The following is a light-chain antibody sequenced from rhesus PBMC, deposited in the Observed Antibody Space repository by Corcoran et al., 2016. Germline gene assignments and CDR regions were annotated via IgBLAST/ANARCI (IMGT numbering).Light chain of an antibody. CDR2: YAN. Sequence: DIQMSQSPSSLSASVGDRVTITRRASQDISNYLNWYQQNPGKAPKLLIYYANNVESGVPSRFSGGGSRTDFTLTISSLQSEDFATYYCQQYSSSPLTFGGGTKVELK. CDR1: QDISNY. J-gene: IGKJ4*01. V-gene: IGKV1-32*02. CDR3: QQYSSSPLT.